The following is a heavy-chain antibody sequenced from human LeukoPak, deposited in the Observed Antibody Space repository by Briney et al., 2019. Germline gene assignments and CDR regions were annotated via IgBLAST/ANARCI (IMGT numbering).Heavy chain of an antibody. D-gene: IGHD5-18*01. V-gene: IGHV3-43*01. J-gene: IGHJ4*02. CDR2: IGRRGDPK. CDR3: IKEGRGHKYGLRD. Sequence: GGSLRLSCATSGFTFDDFTMHWVRQPPGKGLEWVSLIGRRGDPKYYANSLEGRFTISRDNRRRYVFLQMNSLRPDDTAFYYCIKEGRGHKYGLRDWGQGTLVTVSS. CDR1: GFTFDDFT.